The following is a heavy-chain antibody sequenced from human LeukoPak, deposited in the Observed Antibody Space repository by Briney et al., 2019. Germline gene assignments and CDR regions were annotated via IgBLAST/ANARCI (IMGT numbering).Heavy chain of an antibody. Sequence: GGSLRLSCAASGFTFSSYSMNWVRQAPGKGLEWVSSISSSSSYIYYADSVKGRFTISRDNAKNSLYLQMNSLRAEDTAVYHCARDSRGYYDFWSGSAWFRDYWGQGTLVTVSS. CDR1: GFTFSSYS. CDR2: ISSSSSYI. CDR3: ARDSRGYYDFWSGSAWFRDY. J-gene: IGHJ4*02. D-gene: IGHD3-3*01. V-gene: IGHV3-21*01.